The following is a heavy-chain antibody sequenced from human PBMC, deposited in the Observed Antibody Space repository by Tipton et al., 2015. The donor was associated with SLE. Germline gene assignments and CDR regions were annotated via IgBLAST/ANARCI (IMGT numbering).Heavy chain of an antibody. CDR2: INSDGSST. CDR1: GFTFSSYW. D-gene: IGHD3-3*01. J-gene: IGHJ4*02. Sequence: SLRLSCAASGFTFSSYWMHWVRQAPGKGLGWVSRINSDGSSTSYADSVKGRLTISRDNAKNTLYLQMNSLRAEDTAVYYCARGLGFWISYWGQGTLVTVSS. CDR3: ARGLGFWISY. V-gene: IGHV3-74*01.